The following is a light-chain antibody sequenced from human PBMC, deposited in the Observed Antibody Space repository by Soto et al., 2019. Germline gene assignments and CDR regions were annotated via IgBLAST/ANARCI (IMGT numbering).Light chain of an antibody. CDR3: HQYGGSPRT. Sequence: EIVLTQSPGTLSLSPGERATLSCRASQSVSSSYLAWYQQKPGQAPRLLIYGASSRATGIPDRFSRSGSGTDFTLTISRLEPEDFAVYYCHQYGGSPRTLGQGTKVEIK. CDR1: QSVSSSY. V-gene: IGKV3-20*01. CDR2: GAS. J-gene: IGKJ1*01.